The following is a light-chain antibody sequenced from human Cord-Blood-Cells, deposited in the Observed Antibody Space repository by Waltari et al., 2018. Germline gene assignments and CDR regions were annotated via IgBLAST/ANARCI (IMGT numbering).Light chain of an antibody. V-gene: IGLV2-23*01. J-gene: IGLJ3*02. CDR2: EGS. CDR1: RSAVGRHNL. CDR3: CSYAGSSTLV. Sequence: QSALTQPASVSGSPGPSITIPCTGTRSAVGRHNLVSWYQQHPGKAPKLMIYEGSKRPSGVSNRFSGSKSGNTASLTISGLQAEDEADYYCCSYAGSSTLVFGGGTKLTVL.